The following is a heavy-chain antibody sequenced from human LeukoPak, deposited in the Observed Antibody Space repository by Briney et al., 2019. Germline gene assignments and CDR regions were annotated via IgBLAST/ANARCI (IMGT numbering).Heavy chain of an antibody. CDR3: VKDRGSSGYYVDY. CDR2: ISGSGGGT. D-gene: IGHD3-22*01. V-gene: IGHV3-23*01. J-gene: IGHJ4*02. Sequence: GGSLRLSCAASGFTFSSYAMSWVRQAPGKGLEWVSSISGSGGGTYYADSVKGRFTISRDSSKNTLYLQMSSLRAEDTAVYYCVKDRGSSGYYVDYWGQGTLVTVSS. CDR1: GFTFSSYA.